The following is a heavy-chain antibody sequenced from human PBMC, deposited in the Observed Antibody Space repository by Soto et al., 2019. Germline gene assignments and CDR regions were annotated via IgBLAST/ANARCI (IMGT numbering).Heavy chain of an antibody. Sequence: QVQLVESGGGVVQPGRSLRLSCTVSGLTFSSYGMHWVRQAPGKGLEWVAVIWYDGSNKNYVDSVKGRFTISRDNSKNTLYLQMNSLRVEDTAVYYCASRSDGFDYWGQGTLVTVSS. CDR3: ASRSDGFDY. CDR1: GLTFSSYG. V-gene: IGHV3-33*01. J-gene: IGHJ4*02. CDR2: IWYDGSNK.